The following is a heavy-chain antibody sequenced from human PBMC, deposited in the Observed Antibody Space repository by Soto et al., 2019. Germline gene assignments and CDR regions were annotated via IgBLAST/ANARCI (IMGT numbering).Heavy chain of an antibody. D-gene: IGHD2-15*01. CDR2: IYYSGST. Sequence: SETLSLTCAVSGGSISSGANYWSWIRQPPGKGLEWIGSIYYSGSTYYNPSLKSRVTISVDTSKNQFSLKLSSVTAADTAVYYCARHTPAISISDHWGQGTLVTVSS. V-gene: IGHV4-39*01. CDR1: GGSISSGANY. J-gene: IGHJ4*02. CDR3: ARHTPAISISDH.